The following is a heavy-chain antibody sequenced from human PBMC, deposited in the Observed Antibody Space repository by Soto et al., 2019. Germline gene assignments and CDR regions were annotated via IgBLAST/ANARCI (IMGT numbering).Heavy chain of an antibody. V-gene: IGHV1-69*02. CDR3: ASSLPTAHNWFDP. D-gene: IGHD4-4*01. J-gene: IGHJ5*02. CDR1: GGTFSSYT. CDR2: IIPILGIA. Sequence: QVQLVQSGAEVKKPGSSVKVSCKASGGTFSSYTISWVRQAPGQGLEWMGRIIPILGIANYAQKFQGRVTINADKTTSPPYMELSSLRSEDTAVYYCASSLPTAHNWFDPWGQGTLVTVSS.